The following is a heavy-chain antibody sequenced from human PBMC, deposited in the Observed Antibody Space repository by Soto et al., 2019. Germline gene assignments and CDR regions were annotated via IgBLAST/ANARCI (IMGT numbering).Heavy chain of an antibody. CDR2: IGTAGDT. Sequence: LRLSCAASGFTFSSYDMHWVRQATGKGLEWVSAIGTAGDTYYPGSVKGRFTISRENAKNSLYLQMNSLRAGDTAVYYCARDKRAVAEYYYYGMDVWGQGTTVTVSS. D-gene: IGHD6-19*01. V-gene: IGHV3-13*01. CDR1: GFTFSSYD. CDR3: ARDKRAVAEYYYYGMDV. J-gene: IGHJ6*02.